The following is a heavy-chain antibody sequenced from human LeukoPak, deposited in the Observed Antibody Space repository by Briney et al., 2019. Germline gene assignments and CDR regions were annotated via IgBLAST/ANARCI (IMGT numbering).Heavy chain of an antibody. J-gene: IGHJ4*02. CDR2: INPDGSST. D-gene: IGHD6-6*01. CDR3: ARDPPGYSSSRNDY. CDR1: GFTFKLYW. Sequence: PGGSLRLSCAVSGFTFKLYWMHWVRQAPGKGLVWVSRINPDGSSTNYADSVKGRFTISRDNAKNTLYMQMNSLRAEDTAVYYCARDPPGYSSSRNDYWGQGTLVTVSS. V-gene: IGHV3-74*01.